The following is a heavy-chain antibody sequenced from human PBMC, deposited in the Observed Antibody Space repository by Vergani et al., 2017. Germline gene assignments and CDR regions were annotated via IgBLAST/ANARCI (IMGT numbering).Heavy chain of an antibody. CDR3: ASFGSIAAADY. V-gene: IGHV3-21*01. Sequence: EVQLVESGGGLVKPGGSLRLSCAASGFTFGSYSMNWVRQAPGKGLEWVSSISSSSSYIYYADSVKGRFTISRDNAKNSLYLQMNSLRAEDTAVYYCASFGSIAAADYWGQGTLVTVSS. CDR1: GFTFGSYS. J-gene: IGHJ4*02. CDR2: ISSSSSYI. D-gene: IGHD6-13*01.